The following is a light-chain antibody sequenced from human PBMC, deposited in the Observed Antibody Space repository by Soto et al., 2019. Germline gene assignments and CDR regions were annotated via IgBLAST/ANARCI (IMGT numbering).Light chain of an antibody. CDR3: QQYNNWPYT. V-gene: IGKV3-15*01. Sequence: EIVMTQSPATLSVSPGEGATLSCRASQSVSSNLAWYQQKPGQAPRLLIYGASTRATGIPARFSGSGSGTEFTLSISGLQSEDFAVFYCQQYNNWPYTFGQGTKLESK. CDR1: QSVSSN. CDR2: GAS. J-gene: IGKJ2*01.